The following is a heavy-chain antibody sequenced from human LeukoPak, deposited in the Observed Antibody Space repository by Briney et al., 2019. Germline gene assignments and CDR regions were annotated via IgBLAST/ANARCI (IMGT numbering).Heavy chain of an antibody. D-gene: IGHD6-13*01. CDR1: GGTFSSYA. CDR3: ATDAAAATVRD. Sequence: ASEKVSCKASGGTFSSYAISWVRQAPGQGLEWMGRIIPIFGTANYAQKFQGRVTITTDESTSTAYMELSSLRSEDTAVYYCATDAAAATVRDWAQGTLVTVSS. CDR2: IIPIFGTA. V-gene: IGHV1-69*05. J-gene: IGHJ4*02.